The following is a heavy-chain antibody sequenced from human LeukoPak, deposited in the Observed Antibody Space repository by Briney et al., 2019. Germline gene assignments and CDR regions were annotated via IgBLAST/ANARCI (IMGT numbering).Heavy chain of an antibody. CDR3: ARQISIAAAGTGY. J-gene: IGHJ4*02. Sequence: PGGSLRLSCAASGFTFSSYSMNWVRQAPGKGLEWVSSISSSSSYIYYADSVKGRFTIPRDNAKNSLYLQMNSLRAEDTAVYYCARQISIAAAGTGYWGQGTLVTVSS. CDR1: GFTFSSYS. D-gene: IGHD6-13*01. CDR2: ISSSSSYI. V-gene: IGHV3-21*01.